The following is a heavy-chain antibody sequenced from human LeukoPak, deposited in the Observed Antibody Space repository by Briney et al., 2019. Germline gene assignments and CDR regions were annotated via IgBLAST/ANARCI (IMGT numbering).Heavy chain of an antibody. CDR3: ARRGAFYGDPTFDY. V-gene: IGHV4-39*01. CDR2: IYYSGST. Sequence: GSIYYSGSTYYNPSLKSRVTISVDTSKNQFSLKLSSVTAADTAVYYCARRGAFYGDPTFDYWGQGTLVTASS. J-gene: IGHJ4*02. D-gene: IGHD4-17*01.